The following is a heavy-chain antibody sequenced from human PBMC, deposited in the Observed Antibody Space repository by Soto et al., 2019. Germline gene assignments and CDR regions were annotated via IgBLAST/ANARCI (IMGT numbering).Heavy chain of an antibody. CDR3: AREGAVASTVRITRYFDY. Sequence: QLQLQESGPGLVKPSETLSLTCTVSGGSISSSSYYWGWIRQPPGKGLEWIGNIYYSVSTYYNSSLKSRVTISVDTSTNQFSLKLSSVTAATTAVYYCAREGAVASTVRITRYFDYWGQGTLVTFSS. CDR1: GGSISSSSYY. V-gene: IGHV4-39*02. CDR2: IYYSVST. D-gene: IGHD6-19*01. J-gene: IGHJ4*02.